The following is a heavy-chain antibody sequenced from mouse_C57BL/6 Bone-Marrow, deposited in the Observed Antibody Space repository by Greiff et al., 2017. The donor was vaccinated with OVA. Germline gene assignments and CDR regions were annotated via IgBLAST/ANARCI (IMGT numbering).Heavy chain of an antibody. D-gene: IGHD2-3*01. Sequence: DAGGGLVQPKGSLKLSCAAFGFSFNTYALHRVRQAPGKGLEWVARIRSKSNNYSTYYVDSVKDRLTISRDDSDSMLYLQMNNLKTEDTARYYCVRHDVYWCFHVWGTGTTVTVSS. CDR1: GFSFNTYA. CDR3: VRHDVYWCFHV. J-gene: IGHJ1*03. V-gene: IGHV10-1*01. CDR2: IRSKSNNYST.